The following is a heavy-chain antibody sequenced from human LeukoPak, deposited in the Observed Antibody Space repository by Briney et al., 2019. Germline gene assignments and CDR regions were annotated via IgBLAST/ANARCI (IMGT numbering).Heavy chain of an antibody. CDR2: IHYSGST. CDR1: GGSIKSHF. V-gene: IGHV4-59*11. D-gene: IGHD6-19*01. J-gene: IGHJ4*02. Sequence: PSETLSLTCTVSGGSIKSHFWSWVRQPPGKGLEWIGYIHYSGSTNYNPSLKSRVTISVDTSKNQFSLILSSVTTADTAVYYCATVGVGSGWSYYFDYWGQGTLVTVSS. CDR3: ATVGVGSGWSYYFDY.